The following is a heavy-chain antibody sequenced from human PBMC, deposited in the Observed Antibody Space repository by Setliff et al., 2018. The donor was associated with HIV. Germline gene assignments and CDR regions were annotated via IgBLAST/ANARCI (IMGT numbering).Heavy chain of an antibody. Sequence: ASVKVSCKASGYTFTNYGISWVRQAPGHGLEWMGWISPYNGDTNYARNLQGRVTMTTDTSTSTAYMELRSLRSDDTAVYYCARTTTLAVADIVRKYYFDYWGQGTLVTVSS. V-gene: IGHV1-18*01. D-gene: IGHD6-19*01. CDR3: ARTTTLAVADIVRKYYFDY. CDR1: GYTFTNYG. J-gene: IGHJ4*02. CDR2: ISPYNGDT.